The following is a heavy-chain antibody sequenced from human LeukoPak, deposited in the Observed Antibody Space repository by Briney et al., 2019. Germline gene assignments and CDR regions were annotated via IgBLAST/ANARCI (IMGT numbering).Heavy chain of an antibody. V-gene: IGHV4-39*01. Sequence: SETLSLTCTVSGGSISNSNYYWGWIRQPPGKGLEWIGSIYYSGSTYYNPSLKSRVTISVDTSKNQFSLKLSSVTAADTAVYYCARLDGYDLDYWGQGTLVTVSS. J-gene: IGHJ4*02. CDR1: GGSISNSNYY. D-gene: IGHD5-24*01. CDR3: ARLDGYDLDY. CDR2: IYYSGST.